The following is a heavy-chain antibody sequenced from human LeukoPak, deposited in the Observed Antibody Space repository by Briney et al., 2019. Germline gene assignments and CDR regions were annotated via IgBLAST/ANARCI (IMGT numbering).Heavy chain of an antibody. CDR3: ARTGHWFDP. CDR1: GGSISSYY. J-gene: IGHJ5*02. Sequence: SETLSLTCTVSGGSISSYYWSWIRQPPGKGLEWIGYIYYSGSTNYNPSLKSRVTISVETSKNEFSLKLRSVTAADTAVYYCARTGHWFDPWGQGTLVTVSS. D-gene: IGHD3-10*01. V-gene: IGHV4-59*01. CDR2: IYYSGST.